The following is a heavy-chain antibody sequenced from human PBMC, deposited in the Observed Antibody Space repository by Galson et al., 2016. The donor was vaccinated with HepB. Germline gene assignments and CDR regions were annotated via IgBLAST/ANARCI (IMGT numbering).Heavy chain of an antibody. D-gene: IGHD1-26*01. J-gene: IGHJ4*02. CDR3: ARVTTPAYYFDY. CDR2: INPSGGST. CDR1: GYTFTSYY. Sequence: SVKVSCKASGYTFTSYYMHWVRQAPGQGLEWMGLINPSGGSTTYAQNFQGRVTMTRDTSTSTVYMELSSLRSEYTAVYYCARVTTPAYYFDYWGQGTLVTVSS. V-gene: IGHV1-46*01.